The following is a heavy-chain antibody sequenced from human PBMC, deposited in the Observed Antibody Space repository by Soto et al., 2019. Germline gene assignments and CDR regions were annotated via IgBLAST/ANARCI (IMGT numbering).Heavy chain of an antibody. CDR3: AREMEWLSSGYYGMDV. CDR1: GGTFSSDA. J-gene: IGHJ6*02. Sequence: SVKGSFNASGGTFSSDAIGWVRQAPGQGLEWMGGIIPNCGTANYAQKFQGRVTMTRDTSTSTAYMELSRLRSDDTAVYYCAREMEWLSSGYYGMDVWGQGTTVTVSS. V-gene: IGHV1-69*05. CDR2: IIPNCGTA. D-gene: IGHD3-3*01.